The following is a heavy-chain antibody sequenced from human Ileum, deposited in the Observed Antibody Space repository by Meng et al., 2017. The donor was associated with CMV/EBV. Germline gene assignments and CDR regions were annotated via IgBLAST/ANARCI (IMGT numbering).Heavy chain of an antibody. CDR1: GGSISGSFF. J-gene: IGHJ5*02. V-gene: IGHV4-4*07. CDR3: ARECVGEGDWCHWDYWFDP. Sequence: GHPQESGPQLVKPSEPLSLICTVSGGSISGSFFWSWVRQSAGKRLEWIGRIDPSGSANYNPSLQGRITVSIDTSNNQFSLTLTSVTAADTAVYYCARECVGEGDWCHWDYWFDPWGQGTLVTVSS. D-gene: IGHD2-21*01. CDR2: IDPSGSA.